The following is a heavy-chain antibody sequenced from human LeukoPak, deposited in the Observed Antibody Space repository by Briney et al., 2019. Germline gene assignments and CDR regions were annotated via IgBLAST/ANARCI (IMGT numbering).Heavy chain of an antibody. Sequence: VKVSCKASGGTFSSYAISWVRQAPGQGLEWMGGIIPIFGTANYAQKFQGRVTITTDESTSTAYMELSSLRSEDTAVYYCARDSSRIVVVPAAGGSWFDPWGQGTMVTVSS. V-gene: IGHV1-69*13. D-gene: IGHD2-2*01. CDR2: IIPIFGTA. CDR1: GGTFSSYA. CDR3: ARDSSRIVVVPAAGGSWFDP. J-gene: IGHJ3*01.